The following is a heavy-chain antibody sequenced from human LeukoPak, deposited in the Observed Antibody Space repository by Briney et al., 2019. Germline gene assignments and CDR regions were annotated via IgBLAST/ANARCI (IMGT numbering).Heavy chain of an antibody. CDR1: GGSFSGYY. CDR3: ARAALTIFGAYNWFDP. J-gene: IGHJ5*02. CDR2: INNSGST. D-gene: IGHD3-3*01. V-gene: IGHV4-34*01. Sequence: PSETLSLTCAVYGGSFSGYYWSWIRQPPGKGLEWIGEINNSGSTNYNPSLKSRVTISVDTSKNQFSLKLSSVTAADTAVYYCARAALTIFGAYNWFDPWGQGTLVTVSS.